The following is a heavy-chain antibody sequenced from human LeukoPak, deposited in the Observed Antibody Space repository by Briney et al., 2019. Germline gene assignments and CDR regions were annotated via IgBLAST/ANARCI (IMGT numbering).Heavy chain of an antibody. J-gene: IGHJ4*02. D-gene: IGHD4-11*01. CDR1: GGTFSSYA. Sequence: SVKASCKASGGTFSSYAISWVRQAPGQGLEWMGGIIPIFGTANYAQKFQGRVTITADESTSTAYMELSSLRSEDTAVYYCARAHLGIDYTDYWGQGTLVTVSS. CDR2: IIPIFGTA. V-gene: IGHV1-69*13. CDR3: ARAHLGIDYTDY.